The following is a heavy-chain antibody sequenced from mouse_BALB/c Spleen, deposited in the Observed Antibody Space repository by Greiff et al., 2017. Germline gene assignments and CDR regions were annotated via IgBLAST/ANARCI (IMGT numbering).Heavy chain of an antibody. J-gene: IGHJ2*01. CDR2: ISSGGGST. Sequence: EVKLVESGGGLVKPGGSLKLSCAASGFAFSSYDMSWVRQTPEKRLEWVAYISSGGGSTYYPDTVKGRFTISRDNAKNTLYLQMSSLKSEDTAMYYCARHKVTTVVAFDYWGQGTTLTVSS. CDR1: GFAFSSYD. CDR3: ARHKVTTVVAFDY. V-gene: IGHV5-12-1*01. D-gene: IGHD1-1*01.